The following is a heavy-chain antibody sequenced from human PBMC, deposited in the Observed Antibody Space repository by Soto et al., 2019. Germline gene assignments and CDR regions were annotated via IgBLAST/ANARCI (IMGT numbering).Heavy chain of an antibody. CDR2: IYSTGST. Sequence: SETLSLTCTVSDGSISSYYWSWIRRPAGKGLEWIGRIYSTGSTHYNPSLKSRVTMSVDTSKNQFSLNLRSVTAADTAFYYCARGYSSGWPFDYWGQGTLVTVSS. CDR1: DGSISSYY. V-gene: IGHV4-4*07. CDR3: ARGYSSGWPFDY. D-gene: IGHD6-19*01. J-gene: IGHJ4*02.